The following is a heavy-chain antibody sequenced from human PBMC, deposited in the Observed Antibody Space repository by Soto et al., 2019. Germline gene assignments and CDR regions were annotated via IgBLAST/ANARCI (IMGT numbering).Heavy chain of an antibody. J-gene: IGHJ4*02. CDR3: ARDHHDILTGYYTSEPDFDY. CDR1: GGTFSSYT. CDR2: IIPILGIA. V-gene: IGHV1-69*08. Sequence: QVQLVQSGAEVKKPGSSVKVSCKASGGTFSSYTISWVRQAPGQGLEWMGRIIPILGIANYAQKFQGRVTITADKSTSTAYMELSSLRSEDTAVYYCARDHHDILTGYYTSEPDFDYWGQGTLVTVSS. D-gene: IGHD3-9*01.